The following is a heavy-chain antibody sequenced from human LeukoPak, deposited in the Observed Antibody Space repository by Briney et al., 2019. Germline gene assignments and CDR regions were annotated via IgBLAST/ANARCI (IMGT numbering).Heavy chain of an antibody. CDR2: IKKDGSEE. CDR3: ARDLYRIVVVPHYFDY. D-gene: IGHD3-22*01. CDR1: GFTFSSYW. V-gene: IGHV3-7*01. J-gene: IGHJ4*02. Sequence: AGGSLRLSCAASGFTFSSYWMSWVRQAPGKGLEWVANIKKDGSEEYYVDSVKGRFTISRDNAKNSLYLQMNSLRAEDTAVYYCARDLYRIVVVPHYFDYWGQGTRVTVSS.